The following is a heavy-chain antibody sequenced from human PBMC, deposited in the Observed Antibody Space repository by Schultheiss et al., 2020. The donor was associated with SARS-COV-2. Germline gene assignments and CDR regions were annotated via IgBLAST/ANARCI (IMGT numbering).Heavy chain of an antibody. J-gene: IGHJ6*02. CDR3: ARLFDGSGSYVVDYYYGMDV. CDR1: GYSFTSYW. D-gene: IGHD3-10*01. V-gene: IGHV5-51*01. Sequence: GESLKISCKGSGYSFTSYWIGWVRQMPGKGLEWMGIIYPGESDITYSPSFQGQVTISADKSISTAYLQWSSLKASDTAMYYCARLFDGSGSYVVDYYYGMDVWGQGTTVTVSS. CDR2: IYPGESDI.